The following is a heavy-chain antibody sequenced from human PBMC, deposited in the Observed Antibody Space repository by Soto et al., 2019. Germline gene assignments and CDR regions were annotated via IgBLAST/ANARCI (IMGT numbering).Heavy chain of an antibody. CDR1: GFTFSSYA. CDR3: ARVGAAAFIFYWYY. D-gene: IGHD6-13*01. Sequence: GGSLRLSCAASGFTFSSYAMHWVRQAPGKGLEWVAVISYDGSNKYYADSVKGRFTISRDNSKNTLYLQMNSLRAEDTAVYYCARVGAAAFIFYWYYWGQGTLVTAPQ. CDR2: ISYDGSNK. J-gene: IGHJ4*02. V-gene: IGHV3-30-3*01.